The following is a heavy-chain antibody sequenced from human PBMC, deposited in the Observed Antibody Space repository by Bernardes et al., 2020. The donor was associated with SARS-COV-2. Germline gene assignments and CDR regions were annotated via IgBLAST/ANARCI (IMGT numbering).Heavy chain of an antibody. CDR3: ARQRPDTAMLDGMDV. CDR2: IYPGDSDT. Sequence: GESLKISCKGSGYIFTSYWIGWVRQMPGKGLEWMGIIYPGDSDTRYSPSFQGQVTISADKSISTAYLQWSSLKASDTAMYYCARQRPDTAMLDGMDVWGQGTTVTVSS. CDR1: GYIFTSYW. V-gene: IGHV5-51*01. J-gene: IGHJ6*02. D-gene: IGHD5-18*01.